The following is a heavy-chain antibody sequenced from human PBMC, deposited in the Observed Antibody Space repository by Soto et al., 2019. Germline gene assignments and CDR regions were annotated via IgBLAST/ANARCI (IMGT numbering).Heavy chain of an antibody. CDR2: ISAYNGNT. J-gene: IGHJ4*02. CDR1: GYTFTSYG. CDR3: AHPRRGSLYDY. V-gene: IGHV1-18*01. D-gene: IGHD3-10*01. Sequence: SVKVSCKASGYTFTSYGISWVRQAPGQGLEWMGWISAYNGNTNYAQKLQGRVTMTTDTSTSTASMELRSLRSDDTDVYYCAHPRRGSLYDYWGQGTLVTVSS.